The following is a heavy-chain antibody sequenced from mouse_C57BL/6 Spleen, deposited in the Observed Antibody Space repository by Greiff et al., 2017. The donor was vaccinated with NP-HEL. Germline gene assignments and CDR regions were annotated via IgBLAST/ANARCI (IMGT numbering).Heavy chain of an antibody. V-gene: IGHV1-15*01. CDR3: TRRDYEDY. J-gene: IGHJ4*01. Sequence: VQLQQSGAELVRPGASVTLSCKASGYTFTDYEMHWVKQTPVHGLEWIGAIDPETGGTAYNQKFKGKAILTADKSSSTAYMELRSLTSEDSAVYYCTRRDYEDYWGQGTSVTVSS. D-gene: IGHD2-4*01. CDR2: IDPETGGT. CDR1: GYTFTDYE.